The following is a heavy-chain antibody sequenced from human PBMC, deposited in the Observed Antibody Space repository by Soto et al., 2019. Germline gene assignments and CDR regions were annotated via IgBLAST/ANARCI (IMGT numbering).Heavy chain of an antibody. V-gene: IGHV1-2*02. CDR3: ARDRYSGYNSQFDY. Sequence: GALVKVSCKASGYIFTGYYIHWVRQAPGQGLEWMGWINPNTRGTHSAQRFQGRVTMTRDTSISTAYMELSSLRSDDSAVYYCARDRYSGYNSQFDYWGQGTLVTVSS. CDR2: INPNTRGT. D-gene: IGHD5-12*01. CDR1: GYIFTGYY. J-gene: IGHJ4*02.